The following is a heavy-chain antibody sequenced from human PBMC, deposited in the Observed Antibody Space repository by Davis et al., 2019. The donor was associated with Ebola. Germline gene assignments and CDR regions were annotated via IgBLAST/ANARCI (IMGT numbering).Heavy chain of an antibody. CDR1: GYSFTSYW. CDR3: ASLGYRKQYGMDV. V-gene: IGHV5-51*01. Sequence: GESPKIPCQCPGYSFTSYWIRRVRQMPGKGLEWMGIIYPGDSDTRYRPSFQGQVTISADKSISTAYLQWSSLKASDTAMYYCASLGYRKQYGMDVWGQGTTVTVSS. J-gene: IGHJ6*02. CDR2: IYPGDSDT. D-gene: IGHD5-18*01.